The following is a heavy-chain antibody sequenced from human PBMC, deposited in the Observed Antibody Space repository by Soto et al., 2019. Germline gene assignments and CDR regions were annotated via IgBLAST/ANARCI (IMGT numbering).Heavy chain of an antibody. CDR1: GYSFATNW. CDR2: IYPGDSDT. V-gene: IGHV5-51*01. Sequence: PGESLKISCKASGYSFATNWIGWVRQMPGKGLEWMGIIYPGDSDTRYSPSFQGQVTISADKSINTAYLQWSSLKASDTAMYYCARHYGGRCAYWGQGTRVTVSS. J-gene: IGHJ4*02. D-gene: IGHD2-15*01. CDR3: ARHYGGRCAY.